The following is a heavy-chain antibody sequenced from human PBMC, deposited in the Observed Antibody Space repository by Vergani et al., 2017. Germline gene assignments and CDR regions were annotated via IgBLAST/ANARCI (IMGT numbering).Heavy chain of an antibody. CDR2: MSHGGST. CDR3: ARLFFGGSYFDY. D-gene: IGHD1-26*01. CDR1: GYSISSGYY. Sequence: QVQLQESGPGLVKPSETLSLTCAVSGYSISSGYYWGWIRQPPGKGLEWIGSMSHGGSTFYNPSLKSRVTISVDTSKNQFSLRLSSLTAADTAVYYCARLFFGGSYFDYWGQGTLVTVSS. J-gene: IGHJ4*02. V-gene: IGHV4-38-2*01.